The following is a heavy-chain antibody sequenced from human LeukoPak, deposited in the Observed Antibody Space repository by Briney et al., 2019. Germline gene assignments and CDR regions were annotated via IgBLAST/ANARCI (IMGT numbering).Heavy chain of an antibody. J-gene: IGHJ2*01. CDR3: VRDGAAAAEWYFDL. V-gene: IGHV3-7*01. Sequence: GGSLRLSCVVSEFTFNNYWMNWVRQAPGKGLEWVANIKQDGSEKYYVGSVKGRFTVSRDNAKNSLYLQMNSPRAEDTAVYYCVRDGAAAAEWYFDLWGRGTLVTVSS. CDR1: EFTFNNYW. D-gene: IGHD6-13*01. CDR2: IKQDGSEK.